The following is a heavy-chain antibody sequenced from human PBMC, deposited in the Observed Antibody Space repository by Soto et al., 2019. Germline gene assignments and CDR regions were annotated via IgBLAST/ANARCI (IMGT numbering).Heavy chain of an antibody. CDR1: GGSISGYY. D-gene: IGHD6-13*01. V-gene: IGHV4-59*10. CDR3: ARGCGVGRAADAIGYWAPP. J-gene: IGHJ5*02. Sequence: SETLRLTWAVSGGSISGYYWSWIRQPPGKGLGWIGGINTSGSTNYNPSLKSRVTISVDTSKNQFSLKLSSVTAADTAVYYCARGCGVGRAADAIGYWAPPWGKGTRVTV. CDR2: INTSGST.